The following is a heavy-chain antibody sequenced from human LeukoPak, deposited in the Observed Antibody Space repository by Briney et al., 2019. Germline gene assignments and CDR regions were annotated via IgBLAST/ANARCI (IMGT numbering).Heavy chain of an antibody. D-gene: IGHD4-23*01. V-gene: IGHV3-23*01. CDR3: AKVLRWTPVLIGDY. CDR2: ISGSGGST. CDR1: GFTFSSYA. J-gene: IGHJ4*02. Sequence: QSGGSLRLSCAASGFTFSSYAMSWVRQAPGKGLEWVSAISGSGGSTYYADSVKGRFTISRDNSKNTLYLQMNSLRAADTAVYYCAKVLRWTPVLIGDYWGQGTLVTVSS.